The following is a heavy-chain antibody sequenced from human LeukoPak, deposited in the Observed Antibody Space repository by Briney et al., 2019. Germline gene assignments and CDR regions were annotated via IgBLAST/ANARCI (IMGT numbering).Heavy chain of an antibody. V-gene: IGHV4-59*01. Sequence: PSETLSLTCIVSGGSISNSYWSWIRQPPGKGLEWIGSISYSGSTNYSPSLTSRVTISVDRSKNRFSLRLTSVTAADTAVYYCARTANYYDSGGYFHFDYWGQGTLVSVSS. J-gene: IGHJ4*02. CDR3: ARTANYYDSGGYFHFDY. CDR2: ISYSGST. D-gene: IGHD3-22*01. CDR1: GGSISNSY.